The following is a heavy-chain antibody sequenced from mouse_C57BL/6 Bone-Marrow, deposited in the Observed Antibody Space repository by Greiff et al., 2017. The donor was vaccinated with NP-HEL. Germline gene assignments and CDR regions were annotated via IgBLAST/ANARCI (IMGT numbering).Heavy chain of an antibody. CDR3: ARHDYYGSSYNWYFDV. CDR1: GFTFSDYY. V-gene: IGHV5-12*01. CDR2: ISNGGGST. J-gene: IGHJ1*03. D-gene: IGHD1-1*01. Sequence: EVQVVESGGGLVQPGGSLKLSCAASGFTFSDYYMYWVRQTPEKRLEWVAYISNGGGSTYYPDTVKGRFTISRDNAKNTLYLQMSRLKSEDTAMYYCARHDYYGSSYNWYFDVWGTGTTVTVSS.